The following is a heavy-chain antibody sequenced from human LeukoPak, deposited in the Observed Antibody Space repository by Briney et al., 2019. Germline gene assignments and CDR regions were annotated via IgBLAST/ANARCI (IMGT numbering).Heavy chain of an antibody. V-gene: IGHV3-48*04. CDR3: VLNYGSGSYYLPL. CDR1: GFTFSSYS. J-gene: IGHJ4*02. Sequence: GGSLRLSCAASGFTFSSYSMNWVRQAPGKGLEWVSFISSSPSTIYYADSVKGRFTISRDNAKNSLYLQMNSLRAEDTAVYYCVLNYGSGSYYLPLWGQGTLVTVSS. D-gene: IGHD3-10*01. CDR2: ISSSPSTI.